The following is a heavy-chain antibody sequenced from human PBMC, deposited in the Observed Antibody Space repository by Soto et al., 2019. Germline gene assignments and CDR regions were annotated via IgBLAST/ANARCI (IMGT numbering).Heavy chain of an antibody. D-gene: IGHD2-2*02. Sequence: SETLSLTCTVSGCSISHHYYMWIRQSPGKGLEYIGYIHNGGSTNYNPSLKSRVIISVDTSKNQFSLKLTSVTAADTAVYYCGTRFYTSGVLFDYWGQGTPVTVSS. CDR2: IHNGGST. CDR1: GCSISHHY. J-gene: IGHJ4*02. V-gene: IGHV4-59*11. CDR3: GTRFYTSGVLFDY.